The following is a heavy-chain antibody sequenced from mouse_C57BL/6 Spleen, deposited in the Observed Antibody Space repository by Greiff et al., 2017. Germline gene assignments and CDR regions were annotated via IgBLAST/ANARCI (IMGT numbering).Heavy chain of an antibody. CDR2: IYPGDGDT. D-gene: IGHD2-2*01. CDR3: ARNPMVTTASFDY. CDR1: GYAFSSYW. Sequence: VQLQQSGAELVKPGASVKISCKASGYAFSSYWMNWVKQRPGKGLEWIGQIYPGDGDTNYNGKFKGKATLTADKSSSTAYVQLSSLTTEDSAVYFCARNPMVTTASFDYWGQGTTLTVSS. J-gene: IGHJ2*01. V-gene: IGHV1-80*01.